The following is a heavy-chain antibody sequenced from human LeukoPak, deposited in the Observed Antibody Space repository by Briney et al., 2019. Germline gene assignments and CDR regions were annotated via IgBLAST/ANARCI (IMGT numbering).Heavy chain of an antibody. CDR1: GGSITNSY. CDR2: IFYSGGT. V-gene: IGHV4-59*08. J-gene: IGHJ4*02. Sequence: SETLSLNCTVSGGSITNSYWSWIRQPPGKGLEWIGYIFYSGGTNYSPSLKSRVSISIDTSNNQFYLKLKSVTAADTAVYYCARHPTSYFDYWGQGTLVTVSS. CDR3: ARHPTSYFDY.